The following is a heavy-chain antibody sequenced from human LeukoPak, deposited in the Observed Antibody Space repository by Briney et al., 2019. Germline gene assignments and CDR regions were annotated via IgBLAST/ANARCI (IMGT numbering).Heavy chain of an antibody. CDR1: GFTFSSYG. D-gene: IGHD3-10*01. CDR3: AKVTWFGEPLSGYFDY. CDR2: ISGSGGRT. J-gene: IGHJ4*02. Sequence: PGGTLRLSCAASGFTFSSYGMSWVRQAPGKGLEWVSAISGSGGRTYYADSVKGRFTISRDNSKNTLYLQMNSLRAEDTAVYYCAKVTWFGEPLSGYFDYWGQGTLVTVSS. V-gene: IGHV3-23*01.